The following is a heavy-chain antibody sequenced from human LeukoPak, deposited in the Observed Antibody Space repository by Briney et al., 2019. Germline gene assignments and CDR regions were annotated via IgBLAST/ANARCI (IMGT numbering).Heavy chain of an antibody. CDR3: ARDSGSYRDEVQDY. Sequence: HWASVKVSCKASGYTFTSYGITWVRQAPGQGLEWMGWISAYNGNTNYAQKLQGRVTMTTDTSTSTAYMELRSLRSDDTAVYYCARDSGSYRDEVQDYWGQGTLVTVSS. CDR2: ISAYNGNT. D-gene: IGHD1-26*01. CDR1: GYTFTSYG. J-gene: IGHJ4*02. V-gene: IGHV1-18*01.